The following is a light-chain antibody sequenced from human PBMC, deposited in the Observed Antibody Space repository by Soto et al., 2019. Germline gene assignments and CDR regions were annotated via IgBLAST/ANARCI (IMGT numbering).Light chain of an antibody. Sequence: SYELTQPPSVSVSPGQTASITCSGDKLGNKYACWYQQKPGQSPVLLIYQENKRPSGISERFSGSNSGNTATLTISGTQAMDEADYYCQAWDSGTVVFGGGTKLTVL. CDR1: KLGNKY. V-gene: IGLV3-1*01. CDR2: QEN. J-gene: IGLJ3*02. CDR3: QAWDSGTVV.